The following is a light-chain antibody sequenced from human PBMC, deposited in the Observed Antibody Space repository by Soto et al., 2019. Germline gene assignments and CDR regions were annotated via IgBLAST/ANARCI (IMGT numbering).Light chain of an antibody. Sequence: QSVLTQPASVSGSPGQSITVSCTGTSSDVGSYNLVSWYQQHPGKAPKLMIYEDTKRPSGVPNRFSGSESGNTASLTISGLQAEDEADYYCCSYAGSTTHVVFGGGTQLTVL. J-gene: IGLJ2*01. CDR2: EDT. CDR1: SSDVGSYNL. CDR3: CSYAGSTTHVV. V-gene: IGLV2-23*01.